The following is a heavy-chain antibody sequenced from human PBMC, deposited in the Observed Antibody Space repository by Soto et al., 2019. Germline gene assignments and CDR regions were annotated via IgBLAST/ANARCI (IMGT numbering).Heavy chain of an antibody. Sequence: GGSLRLSCAASGFTFSSYAMSWVRQAPGKGLEWVSAISGSGGSTYYADSVKGRFTISRDNSKNTLYLQMNSLRAEDTAVYYCAKDLMGYYGSGSYSYNWFDPWGQGTLVTVSS. V-gene: IGHV3-23*01. CDR3: AKDLMGYYGSGSYSYNWFDP. CDR2: ISGSGGST. CDR1: GFTFSSYA. J-gene: IGHJ5*02. D-gene: IGHD3-10*01.